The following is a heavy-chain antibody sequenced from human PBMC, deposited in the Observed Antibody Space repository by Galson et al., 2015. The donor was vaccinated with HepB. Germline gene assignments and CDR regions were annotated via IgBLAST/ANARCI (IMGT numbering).Heavy chain of an antibody. J-gene: IGHJ4*02. CDR2: ISSDGSDE. CDR3: GRDLYREQYLWYFDL. Sequence: SLRLSCAASGFTFSSYAMHWVRQAPGKGLEWVAVISSDGSDEFYADSVKGRFTISRDNFKNTLYLQMNSLRTEDTAVYYCGRDLYREQYLWYFDLWGQGTLVTVSS. CDR1: GFTFSSYA. V-gene: IGHV3-30*04. D-gene: IGHD1-26*01.